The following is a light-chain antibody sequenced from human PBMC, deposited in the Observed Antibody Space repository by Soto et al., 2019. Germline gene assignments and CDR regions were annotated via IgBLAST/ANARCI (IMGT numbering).Light chain of an antibody. CDR3: AAWDDSLSGHVV. CDR1: SSNIGSNT. Sequence: QSVLTQSPSASGTPGQRVSISCSGSSSNIGSNTVSWYQHVPGTAPKLLIYSNDQRPSAVPGRFSGSKSGSSASLAISGLQSEDEADYYCAAWDDSLSGHVVFGGGTKLTVL. CDR2: SND. J-gene: IGLJ2*01. V-gene: IGLV1-44*01.